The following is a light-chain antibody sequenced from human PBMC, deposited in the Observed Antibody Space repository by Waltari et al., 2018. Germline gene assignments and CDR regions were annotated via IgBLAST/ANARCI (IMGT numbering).Light chain of an antibody. J-gene: IGLJ2*01. CDR2: GNS. Sequence: QSVLTQPPSVSGAPGQRVTISCTGSSSNIGAGYDVHWYQQLPGTAPKLLIYGNSNRPSGVPDRFSGSKSGTSASLAITGLQVEDEADYYCQSYDSSLSAHVVFGGGTKLTVL. CDR1: SSNIGAGYD. V-gene: IGLV1-40*01. CDR3: QSYDSSLSAHVV.